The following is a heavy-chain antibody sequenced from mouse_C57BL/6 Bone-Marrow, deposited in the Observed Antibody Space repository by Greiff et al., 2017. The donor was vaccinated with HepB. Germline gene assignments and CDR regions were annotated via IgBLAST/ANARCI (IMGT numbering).Heavy chain of an antibody. CDR1: GYAFSSYW. CDR3: ARSGAQATFYAMDY. Sequence: QVQLQQSGAELVKPGASVKISCKASGYAFSSYWMNWVKQRPGKGLEWIGQIYPGDGDTNYNGKFKGKATLTADKSSSTAYMQLSSLTSEDSAVYFCARSGAQATFYAMDYWGQGTSVTVSS. J-gene: IGHJ4*01. CDR2: IYPGDGDT. V-gene: IGHV1-80*01. D-gene: IGHD3-2*02.